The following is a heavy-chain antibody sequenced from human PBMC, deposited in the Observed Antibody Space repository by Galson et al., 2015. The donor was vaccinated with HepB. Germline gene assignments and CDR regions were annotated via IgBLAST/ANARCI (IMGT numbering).Heavy chain of an antibody. Sequence: SLRLSCAASGFTFNTCAMNWVRQAPGKGLEWVSAISGTGDKTYYADSVRGRFSISRDNSKNTLYLQMNSLRAEDTALYYCAKTFHDILTGYPYPAFQHRGQGTLVTVSS. CDR2: ISGTGDKT. D-gene: IGHD3-9*01. CDR3: AKTFHDILTGYPYPAFQH. CDR1: GFTFNTCA. V-gene: IGHV3-23*01. J-gene: IGHJ1*01.